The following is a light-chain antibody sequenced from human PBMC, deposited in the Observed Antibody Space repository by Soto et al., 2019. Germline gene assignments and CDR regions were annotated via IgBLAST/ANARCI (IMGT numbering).Light chain of an antibody. CDR3: QQSFSSPRT. CDR2: AAS. Sequence: ILMPQSPSSLSASVGDRVTITCRSSQGIRNDLGWYQQKPGKAPKLLIYAASSLQSGVPSRFSGSGSGTDFTLTISSLQPEDFATYYCQQSFSSPRTVGPGTKVDI. V-gene: IGKV1-39*01. J-gene: IGKJ1*01. CDR1: QGIRND.